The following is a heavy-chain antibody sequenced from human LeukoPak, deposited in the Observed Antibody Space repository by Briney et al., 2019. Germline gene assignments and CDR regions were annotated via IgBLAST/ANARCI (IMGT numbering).Heavy chain of an antibody. J-gene: IGHJ4*02. CDR1: GFTFSSCA. Sequence: GGSLRLSCAASGFTFSSCAMSWVGQAPGKGLEWVSTISGSGGRTYYADSVKGRFTIARDNSKNTLYLQVNSLRAEDTAVYYCAKVDCSAGSCYSIDYWGQGTLVTVSS. V-gene: IGHV3-23*01. CDR2: ISGSGGRT. D-gene: IGHD2-15*01. CDR3: AKVDCSAGSCYSIDY.